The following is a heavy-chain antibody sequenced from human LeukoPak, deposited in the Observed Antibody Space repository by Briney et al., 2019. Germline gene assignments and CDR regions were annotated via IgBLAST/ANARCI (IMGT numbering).Heavy chain of an antibody. CDR1: GYTFTSYG. J-gene: IGHJ4*02. Sequence: ASVKVACKASGYTFTSYGISWVRQAPGQGLEWMGWISAYNGNTNYAQKLQGRVTMTTDTPTSTAYMELRSLRSDDTAVYYCAREDGGYSGYDPYYFDYWGQGTLVTVSS. CDR3: AREDGGYSGYDPYYFDY. V-gene: IGHV1-18*01. CDR2: ISAYNGNT. D-gene: IGHD5-12*01.